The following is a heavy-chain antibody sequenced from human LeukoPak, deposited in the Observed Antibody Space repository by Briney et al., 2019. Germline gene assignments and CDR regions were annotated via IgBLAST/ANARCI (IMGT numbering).Heavy chain of an antibody. CDR2: IYPGDSDT. D-gene: IGHD6-19*01. Sequence: GESLKISCRGSGNSFTSFWIGWVRQMPGKGLEWMGIIYPGDSDTRYSPSFQGQVTISADKSISTAYLQWSSLKASDTAMYYCARRGIAVAGNDAFDIWGQGTMVTVSS. V-gene: IGHV5-51*01. CDR1: GNSFTSFW. CDR3: ARRGIAVAGNDAFDI. J-gene: IGHJ3*02.